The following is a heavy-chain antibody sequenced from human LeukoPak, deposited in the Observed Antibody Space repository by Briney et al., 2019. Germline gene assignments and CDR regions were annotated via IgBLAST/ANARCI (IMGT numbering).Heavy chain of an antibody. V-gene: IGHV5-51*01. CDR1: AYTFSAYW. CDR2: IYPGDSDT. D-gene: IGHD4-17*01. Sequence: GESLKIPCKGSAYTFSAYWIGWVRQMPGKGLEWMGIIYPGDSDTRYSPSFQGHVTISVDKSVSTAYLQWSSLKASDTAMYYCARQGPYGHYDYWGQGTLVTVSS. CDR3: ARQGPYGHYDY. J-gene: IGHJ4*02.